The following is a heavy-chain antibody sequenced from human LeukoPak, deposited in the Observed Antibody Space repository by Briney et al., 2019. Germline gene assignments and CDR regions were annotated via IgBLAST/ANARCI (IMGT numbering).Heavy chain of an antibody. Sequence: ASVKVSCKASGYTFTSYYMHWVRQAPGQGLEWMGIINPSGGSTSYAQKFQGRVTITADESTSTAYMELSSLRSEDTAVYYCARAHKRLLWFGELLQNHYGMDVWGQGTTVTVSS. D-gene: IGHD3-10*01. J-gene: IGHJ6*02. CDR3: ARAHKRLLWFGELLQNHYGMDV. CDR2: INPSGGST. CDR1: GYTFTSYY. V-gene: IGHV1-46*01.